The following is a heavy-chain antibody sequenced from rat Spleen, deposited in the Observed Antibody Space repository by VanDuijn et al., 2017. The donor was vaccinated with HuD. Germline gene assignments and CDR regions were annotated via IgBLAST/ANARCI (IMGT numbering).Heavy chain of an antibody. CDR3: ARRGYNNQWYFDF. CDR2: ISYGDSSGHSGT. CDR1: GFTFRNYD. Sequence: EVQLVESGGDLVQPGRSLKLSCAASGFTFRNYDMAWVRQAPTTGLEWVATISYGDSSGHSGTYYRDSVRGRFTIPRDDAKSTLSLQMDSLRSEETATYDCARRGYNNQWYFDFWGPGTMVTVSS. V-gene: IGHV5-29*01. J-gene: IGHJ1*01. D-gene: IGHD1-10*01.